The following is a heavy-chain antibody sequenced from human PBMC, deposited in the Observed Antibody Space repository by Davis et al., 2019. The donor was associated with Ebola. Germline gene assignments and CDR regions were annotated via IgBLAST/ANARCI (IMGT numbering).Heavy chain of an antibody. CDR2: MNPNSGNT. D-gene: IGHD2-15*01. V-gene: IGHV1-8*01. J-gene: IGHJ4*02. Sequence: ASVKVSCKASGYTFTSYDINWVRQATGQGLEWMGWMNPNSGNTGYAQKFQGRVTMTTDTSTSTAYMELRSLRSDDTAVYYCARDIYCSGGSCYSVGVDYWGQGNLVTVSS. CDR3: ARDIYCSGGSCYSVGVDY. CDR1: GYTFTSYD.